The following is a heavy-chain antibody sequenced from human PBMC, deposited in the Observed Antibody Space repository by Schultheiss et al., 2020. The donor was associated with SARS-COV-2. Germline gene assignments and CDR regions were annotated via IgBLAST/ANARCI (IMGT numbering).Heavy chain of an antibody. D-gene: IGHD3-16*01. CDR3: ARVQKLMITFGGAKDYYGMDV. CDR1: GGSFSGYY. V-gene: IGHV4-34*09. Sequence: SETLSLTCAVYGGSFSGYYWSWIRQPPGKGLEWIGHIYNSGSPAYNPSLKSRVAISKDTSKNQVSLKLTSVTAADTAVYYCARVQKLMITFGGAKDYYGMDVWGQGTTVTVSS. J-gene: IGHJ6*02. CDR2: IYNSGSP.